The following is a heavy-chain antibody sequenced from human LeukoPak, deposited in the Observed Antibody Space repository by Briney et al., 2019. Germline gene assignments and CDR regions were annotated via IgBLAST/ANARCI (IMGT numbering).Heavy chain of an antibody. D-gene: IGHD6-6*01. CDR3: AKGRYSSSSVYYFDY. Sequence: GGSLRLXCAASGFTFSSYAMSWVRQAPGKVLEWVSAISNSGGSTYYADSVKGRFTISRDNSKSTLSLQMNSLRAEDTAVYYCAKGRYSSSSVYYFDYWGQGTPVTVSS. J-gene: IGHJ4*02. CDR2: ISNSGGST. CDR1: GFTFSSYA. V-gene: IGHV3-23*01.